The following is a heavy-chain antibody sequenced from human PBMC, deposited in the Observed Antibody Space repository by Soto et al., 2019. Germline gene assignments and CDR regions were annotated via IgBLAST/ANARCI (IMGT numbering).Heavy chain of an antibody. V-gene: IGHV1-2*02. Sequence: ASVKVSCKVSGYPFTTYYIHWVRQAPGQGLEWMGWINPRSGGTVYEQKFQGRVTMTRDTSISTVYMDLSGLTSDDTALYYCATDDYGIFPYWGQGSLVTVSS. CDR2: INPRSGGT. CDR3: ATDDYGIFPY. J-gene: IGHJ4*02. CDR1: GYPFTTYY. D-gene: IGHD3-10*01.